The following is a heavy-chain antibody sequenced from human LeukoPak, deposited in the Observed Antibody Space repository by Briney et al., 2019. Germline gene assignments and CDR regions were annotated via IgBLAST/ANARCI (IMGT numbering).Heavy chain of an antibody. D-gene: IGHD2-15*01. J-gene: IGHJ4*02. CDR3: ARPAVVAATGDFDY. V-gene: IGHV3-66*04. CDR1: GFTVSSNY. CDR2: IYSGGST. Sequence: PGGSLRLSCAASGFTVSSNYMSWVRQAPGKGLEWVSVIYSGGSTYYADSVKGRFTISRDNSKNTLYLQMNSLRAEDTAVYYCARPAVVAATGDFDYWGQGTLVTVSS.